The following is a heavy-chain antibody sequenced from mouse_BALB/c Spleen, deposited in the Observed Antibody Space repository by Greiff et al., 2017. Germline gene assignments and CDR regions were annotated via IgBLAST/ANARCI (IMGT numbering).Heavy chain of an antibody. Sequence: VHLVESGPGLVAPSQSLSITCTVSGFSLTGYGVNWVRQPPGKGLEWLGMIWGDGSTDYNSALKSRLSISKDNSKSQVFLKMNSLQTDDTARYYCASSRVYGNYPFAYWGQGTLVTVSA. CDR1: GFSLTGYG. CDR2: IWGDGST. J-gene: IGHJ3*01. D-gene: IGHD2-1*01. V-gene: IGHV2-6-7*01. CDR3: ASSRVYGNYPFAY.